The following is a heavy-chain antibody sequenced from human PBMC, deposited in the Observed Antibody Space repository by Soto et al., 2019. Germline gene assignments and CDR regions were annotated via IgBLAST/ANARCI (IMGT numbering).Heavy chain of an antibody. CDR1: GFTFSNYA. Sequence: DVQLLESGGGLAQPGGSLRLSCAASGFTFSNYAMTWVRQAPGKGLQWVSGISGTGGSTYYADSVKGRFTISRDNSKNTLYMQMNSVRAEDTAVYYCAEDLVLSVDVPYCLAYWGRGTLVTVSS. V-gene: IGHV3-23*01. J-gene: IGHJ4*02. CDR2: ISGTGGST. CDR3: AEDLVLSVDVPYCLAY. D-gene: IGHD2-8*02.